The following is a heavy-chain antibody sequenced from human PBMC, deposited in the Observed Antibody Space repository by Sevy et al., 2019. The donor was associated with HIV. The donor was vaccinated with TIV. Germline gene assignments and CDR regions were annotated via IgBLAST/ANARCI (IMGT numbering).Heavy chain of an antibody. D-gene: IGHD3-22*01. Sequence: GGSLRLSCAASGFTFSSYAMSWVRQAPGKGLEWVSAISGSGGSTYYADSVKGRFTISRDNSKNTLYLQMNSLRAEDTAVYYCAKDPNGDYYDSSGYGYWGQGTLVTVSS. V-gene: IGHV3-23*01. CDR3: AKDPNGDYYDSSGYGY. CDR1: GFTFSSYA. J-gene: IGHJ4*02. CDR2: ISGSGGST.